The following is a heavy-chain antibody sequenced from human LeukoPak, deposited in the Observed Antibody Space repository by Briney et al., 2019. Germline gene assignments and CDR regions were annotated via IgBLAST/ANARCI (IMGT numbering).Heavy chain of an antibody. J-gene: IGHJ4*02. CDR3: ATDNNPGDSGEEYFDY. CDR2: IYYSGTT. D-gene: IGHD3-10*01. CDR1: GGSIGSSTYY. V-gene: IGHV4-39*07. Sequence: SDTLSLTCTVSGGSIGSSTYYWGWIRQAPGKGLEWIGSIYYSGTTYYNPSLQSRVTISVDTSRNQFSLKLGSVTAADTALYYCATDNNPGDSGEEYFDYWGQGTLVTVSS.